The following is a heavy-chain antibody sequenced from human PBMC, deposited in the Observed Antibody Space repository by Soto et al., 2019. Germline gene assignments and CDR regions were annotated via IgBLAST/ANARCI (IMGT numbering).Heavy chain of an antibody. CDR2: ISYDGSNK. D-gene: IGHD3-9*01. CDR3: VKGFILTAYGMDV. CDR1: GFTFSSYA. J-gene: IGHJ6*02. V-gene: IGHV3-30-3*02. Sequence: PGGSLRLSCAASGFTFSSYAMHSVRQAPGKGLEWVAVISYDGSNKYYADSVKGRFTISRDNSKNTLYLQMNSLRAEVPAVYYCVKGFILTAYGMDVWGQGTTVTFSS.